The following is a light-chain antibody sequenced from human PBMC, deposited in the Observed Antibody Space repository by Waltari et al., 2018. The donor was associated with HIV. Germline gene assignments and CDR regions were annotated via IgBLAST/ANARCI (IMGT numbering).Light chain of an antibody. Sequence: EAVMTQPPATLSVSPGEAATLSCRASHGINNNLAWYQQKPGQAPRLLIFDTSARATGIPDRFSGSGSGTEFTLTISSLQSEDFAVYYCQQYDDWTVFGGGTKVDIK. CDR2: DTS. CDR1: HGINNN. CDR3: QQYDDWTV. V-gene: IGKV3-15*01. J-gene: IGKJ4*01.